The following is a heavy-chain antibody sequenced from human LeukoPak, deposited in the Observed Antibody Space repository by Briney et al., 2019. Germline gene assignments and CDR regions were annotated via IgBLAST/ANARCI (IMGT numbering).Heavy chain of an antibody. J-gene: IGHJ4*02. CDR3: ARDPGFSSFDY. CDR1: GCTFSDYW. D-gene: IGHD3-3*02. CDR2: INRDGSVK. V-gene: IGHV3-7*01. Sequence: SGGSLRLSCAASGCTFSDYWVTWVRQTPGKGLEFVANINRDGSVKNYVDSVKGRFTISRDNAKNSLYLQMTSLRVDDTAIYYCARDPGFSSFDYWGQGTLVTVSS.